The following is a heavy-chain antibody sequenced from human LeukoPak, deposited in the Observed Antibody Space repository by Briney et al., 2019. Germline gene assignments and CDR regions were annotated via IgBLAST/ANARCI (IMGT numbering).Heavy chain of an antibody. V-gene: IGHV3-21*01. Sequence: GGSLRLSCAASGFTFSNYSMNWVRQAPGKGLEWVSSISSSSRYIHYADSVKGRFTISRDNAKNSLYLQMNSLRAEDTAVYYCARDGSGGYENYFDYWGQGTLVTVSS. CDR1: GFTFSNYS. D-gene: IGHD5-12*01. J-gene: IGHJ4*02. CDR3: ARDGSGGYENYFDY. CDR2: ISSSSRYI.